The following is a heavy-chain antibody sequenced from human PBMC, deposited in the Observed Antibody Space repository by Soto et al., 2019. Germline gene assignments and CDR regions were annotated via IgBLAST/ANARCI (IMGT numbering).Heavy chain of an antibody. Sequence: SETLSLTCAVSGVSISSSNWWSWVRQPPGKGLEWIGEIYHSGSTNYNPSLKSRVTISVDTSKNQFSLKLSSVTAADTAVYYCARGVTLVRGVIHTPYFDYWGQGALVTVSS. CDR1: GVSISSSNW. J-gene: IGHJ4*02. V-gene: IGHV4-4*02. D-gene: IGHD3-10*01. CDR3: ARGVTLVRGVIHTPYFDY. CDR2: IYHSGST.